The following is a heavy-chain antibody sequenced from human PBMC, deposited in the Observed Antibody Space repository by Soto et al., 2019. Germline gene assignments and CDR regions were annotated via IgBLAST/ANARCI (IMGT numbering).Heavy chain of an antibody. J-gene: IGHJ4*02. CDR1: GFTFSSYS. V-gene: IGHV3-48*01. CDR2: ISSISSSTI. Sequence: GGSLRLSCAASGFTFSSYSMNWVRQAPGKGLEWVSYISSISSSTIYYADSVKGRFTISRDNGKNSLYLQMNNLRAEDTAVYYCARGRRLTIFGGCYFDYWGQGTLVTVYS. D-gene: IGHD3-3*01. CDR3: ARGRRLTIFGGCYFDY.